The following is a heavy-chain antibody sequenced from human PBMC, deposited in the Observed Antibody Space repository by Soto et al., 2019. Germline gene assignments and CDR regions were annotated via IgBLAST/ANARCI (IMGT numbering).Heavy chain of an antibody. J-gene: IGHJ6*02. Sequence: PSETLSLTCAVYGGSFSGYYWSWIRQPPGKGLEWIGETNHSGSTNYNPSLKSRVTISVDTSKNQFSLKLSSVTAADTAVYYCARGRRGYSYGPSYYYGMDVWGQGTTVTSP. D-gene: IGHD5-18*01. CDR2: TNHSGST. V-gene: IGHV4-34*01. CDR1: GGSFSGYY. CDR3: ARGRRGYSYGPSYYYGMDV.